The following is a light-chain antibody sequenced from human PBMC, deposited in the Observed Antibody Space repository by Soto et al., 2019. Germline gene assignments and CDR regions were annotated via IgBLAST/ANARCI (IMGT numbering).Light chain of an antibody. CDR1: QDISTY. CDR2: SAS. Sequence: IQLTQSPSPLSASVGDRVTITCRASQDISTYLAWYQQKPGRAPKPLIYSASTLQSAVPARFSGSGSGTDFTLTISSLQPEDFATYSCQHLKYYPYTFGRGTKLEI. J-gene: IGKJ2*01. CDR3: QHLKYYPYT. V-gene: IGKV1-9*01.